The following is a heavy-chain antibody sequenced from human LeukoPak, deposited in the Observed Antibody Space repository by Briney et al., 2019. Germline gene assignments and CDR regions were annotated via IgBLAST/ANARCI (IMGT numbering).Heavy chain of an antibody. CDR2: INAGNGNT. CDR3: AREGQINQWLVSLPFDY. Sequence: ASVKVSCKASGYTFTSYAMHWVRQAPGQRLEWMGWINAGNGNTKYSQKFQGRVTITRDTSASTAYMELSSLRSEDTAVYYCAREGQINQWLVSLPFDYWGQGTLVTVSS. J-gene: IGHJ4*02. V-gene: IGHV1-3*01. CDR1: GYTFTSYA. D-gene: IGHD6-19*01.